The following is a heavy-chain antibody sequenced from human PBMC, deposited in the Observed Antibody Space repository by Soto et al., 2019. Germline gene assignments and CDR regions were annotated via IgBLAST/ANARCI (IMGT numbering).Heavy chain of an antibody. Sequence: SETLSLTCTVSGGSISSYYWSWIRQPAGKGLEWIGRIYTSGSTNYNPSLKSRVTMSVDTSKNQFSLKLSSVTAADTAVYYCARDEMIVVGSHYYYYGMDVWGQGTTVTVSS. J-gene: IGHJ6*02. V-gene: IGHV4-4*07. D-gene: IGHD3-22*01. CDR3: ARDEMIVVGSHYYYYGMDV. CDR2: IYTSGST. CDR1: GGSISSYY.